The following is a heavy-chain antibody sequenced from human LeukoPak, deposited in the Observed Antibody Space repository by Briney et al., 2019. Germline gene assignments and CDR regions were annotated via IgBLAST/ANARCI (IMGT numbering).Heavy chain of an antibody. J-gene: IGHJ4*02. D-gene: IGHD6-13*01. CDR1: GYTFTGYY. CDR2: INPNSGGT. Sequence: ASEKVSCKASGYTFTGYYMHWVRQAPGQGLEWMGWINPNSGGTNYAQKFQGWVTMTRDTSISTAYMELSRLRSDDTAVYYCARGGSSWFPDLGFDYWGQGTLVTVSS. CDR3: ARGGSSWFPDLGFDY. V-gene: IGHV1-2*04.